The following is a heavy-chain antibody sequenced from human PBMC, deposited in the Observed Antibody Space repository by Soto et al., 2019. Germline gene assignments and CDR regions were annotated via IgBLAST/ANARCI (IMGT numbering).Heavy chain of an antibody. CDR3: ASSYSSSWYESYYYGMDV. J-gene: IGHJ6*02. D-gene: IGHD6-13*01. CDR1: GGAISSSSYY. CDR2: IYYSGST. V-gene: IGHV4-39*01. Sequence: PSETLSLTCTVSGGAISSSSYYRGWLRHPTGKGLEWIGSIYYSGSTYYNPSLKSRVTISVDTSKNQFSLKLSSVTAADTAVYYCASSYSSSWYESYYYGMDVWGQGTTVTVSS.